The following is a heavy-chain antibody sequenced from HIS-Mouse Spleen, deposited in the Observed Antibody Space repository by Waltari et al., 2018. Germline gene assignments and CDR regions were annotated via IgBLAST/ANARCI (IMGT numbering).Heavy chain of an antibody. Sequence: QLQLQESGPGLVKPSETLSLTCTVSGGSIRSSSYYWGWIRQPPGKGLEWIGSIYYSGSTYYNPSLKSRVTISVDTSKNQFSLKLSSVTAADTAVYYCARLPRLRGSGSNSRFYFDYWGQGTLVTVSS. CDR2: IYYSGST. V-gene: IGHV4-39*01. CDR1: GGSIRSSSYY. D-gene: IGHD3-10*01. J-gene: IGHJ4*02. CDR3: ARLPRLRGSGSNSRFYFDY.